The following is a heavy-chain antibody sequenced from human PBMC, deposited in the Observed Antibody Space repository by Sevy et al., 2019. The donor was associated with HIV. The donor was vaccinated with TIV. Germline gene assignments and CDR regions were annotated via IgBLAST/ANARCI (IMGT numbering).Heavy chain of an antibody. V-gene: IGHV1-2*02. CDR1: RYTFTDYY. CDR3: ARLTTMPTSDDYGMDV. J-gene: IGHJ6*02. Sequence: ASVKVSCKAARYTFTDYYVHWVRQGPGQGLEWMGWINPNNGGTKYAQRFQGTVTMTRDTSINTAYMERGSLTSDDTAVYYCARLTTMPTSDDYGMDVWGQGTTVTVSS. D-gene: IGHD4-17*01. CDR2: INPNNGGT.